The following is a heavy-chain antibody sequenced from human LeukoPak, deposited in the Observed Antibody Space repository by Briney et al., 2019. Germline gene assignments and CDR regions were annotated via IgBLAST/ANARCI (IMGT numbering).Heavy chain of an antibody. CDR2: ITISVSDI. V-gene: IGHV3-48*03. Sequence: GGSLRLSCARSGFTFSSYEMYSVRQDPRGGLEGVSFITISVSDIYYADSLRARFATSEDNAKDSLYLQINSLRVEDPAVYYCVTGTYRSFYSYYLDVWGKGNTVTVSS. D-gene: IGHD1-26*01. CDR3: VTGTYRSFYSYYLDV. J-gene: IGHJ6*03. CDR1: GFTFSSYE.